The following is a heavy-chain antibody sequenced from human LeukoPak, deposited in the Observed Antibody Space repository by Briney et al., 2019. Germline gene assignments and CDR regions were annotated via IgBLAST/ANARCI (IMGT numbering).Heavy chain of an antibody. Sequence: GGSLRLSCAASGFTFSSYAMHWVRQAPGKGLEWVAVISYDGSNKYYADSVKGRFTISRDNSKNTLYLQMNSLRAEDTAVYYCAKDQDSSGYYTDYWGQGTLVTVSS. V-gene: IGHV3-30-3*01. CDR1: GFTFSSYA. J-gene: IGHJ4*02. CDR2: ISYDGSNK. CDR3: AKDQDSSGYYTDY. D-gene: IGHD3-22*01.